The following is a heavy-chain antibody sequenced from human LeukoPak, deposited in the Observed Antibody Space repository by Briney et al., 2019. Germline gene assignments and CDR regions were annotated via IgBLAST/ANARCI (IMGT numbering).Heavy chain of an antibody. Sequence: GASVKVSCKASGGTFSSYAISWVRQAPGQGLEWMGGTIPIFGTANYAQKFQGRVTITADESTSTAYMELSSLRSEDTAVYYCASDSSSWEYNWFDPWGQGTLVTVSS. J-gene: IGHJ5*02. CDR1: GGTFSSYA. D-gene: IGHD6-6*01. V-gene: IGHV1-69*13. CDR2: TIPIFGTA. CDR3: ASDSSSWEYNWFDP.